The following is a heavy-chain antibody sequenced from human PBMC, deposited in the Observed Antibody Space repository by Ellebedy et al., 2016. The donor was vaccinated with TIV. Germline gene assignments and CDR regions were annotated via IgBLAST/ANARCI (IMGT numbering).Heavy chain of an antibody. Sequence: GESLKISCAASGFTFDDYPMHWVRQVPGKGLEWVSFISGDGGNRYYADSVKGRFTISRDNRKDSLFLQMHSLRTEDTALYYCVRGGDYGMYFQHWGQGTLVTVSS. V-gene: IGHV3-43*02. CDR3: VRGGDYGMYFQH. D-gene: IGHD4-17*01. J-gene: IGHJ1*01. CDR2: ISGDGGNR. CDR1: GFTFDDYP.